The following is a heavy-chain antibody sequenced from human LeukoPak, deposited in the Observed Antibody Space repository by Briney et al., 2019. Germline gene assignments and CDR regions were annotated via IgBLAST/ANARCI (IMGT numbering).Heavy chain of an antibody. CDR3: ARDTHYYDSSGLDAFDI. D-gene: IGHD3-22*01. J-gene: IGHJ3*02. V-gene: IGHV3-66*01. Sequence: GGSLRLSCAASGFTVSSNYMSWVRQAPGKGLEWVSVIYSGGSTYYADSVKGRFTISRDNSKNTLYLQMNSLRAEVTAVYYCARDTHYYDSSGLDAFDIWGQGTMVTVSS. CDR1: GFTVSSNY. CDR2: IYSGGST.